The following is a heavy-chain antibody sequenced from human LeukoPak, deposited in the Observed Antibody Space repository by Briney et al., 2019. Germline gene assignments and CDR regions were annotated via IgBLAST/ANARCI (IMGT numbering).Heavy chain of an antibody. CDR3: ARDGYYDSSGRVFDY. D-gene: IGHD3-22*01. Sequence: GGSLRLSCAASGFTFSSYSMTWVRQAPGKGLEWVSSISSSSSHIYYADSVKGRFTISRGNAKNSLYLQMNSLRAEDTAVYYCARDGYYDSSGRVFDYWGQGTLVTVSS. CDR2: ISSSSSHI. CDR1: GFTFSSYS. J-gene: IGHJ4*02. V-gene: IGHV3-21*01.